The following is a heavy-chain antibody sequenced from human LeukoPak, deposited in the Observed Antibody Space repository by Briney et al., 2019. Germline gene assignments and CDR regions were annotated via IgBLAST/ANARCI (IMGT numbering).Heavy chain of an antibody. CDR2: INPNSGGT. CDR1: GGTFSSYA. J-gene: IGHJ3*02. Sequence: VKVSCKASGGTFSSYAISWVRQAPGQGLAWMGWINPNSGGTNYAQKFQGRVTMTRDTSISTAYMELSRLRSDDTAVYYCARDATLDHNDAFDIWGQGTMVTVSS. CDR3: ARDATLDHNDAFDI. V-gene: IGHV1-2*02.